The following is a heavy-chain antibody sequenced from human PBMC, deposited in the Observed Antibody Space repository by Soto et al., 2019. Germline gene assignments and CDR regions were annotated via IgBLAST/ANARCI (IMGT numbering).Heavy chain of an antibody. CDR3: ARDWRYSSGLDS. CDR2: ISPGGDAT. CDR1: VCITRSHF. D-gene: IGHD6-19*01. V-gene: IGHV1-46*01. Sequence: VKGSCEVAVCITRSHFMHWLRQAPGQGLEWLGIISPGGDATAYAKNFRGRVTITRDTSTSTVHLQLSGLRFDDTAVYYCARDWRYSSGLDSGGQGKVVT. J-gene: IGHJ4*02.